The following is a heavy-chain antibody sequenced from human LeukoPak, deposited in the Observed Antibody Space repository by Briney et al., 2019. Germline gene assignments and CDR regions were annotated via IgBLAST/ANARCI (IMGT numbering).Heavy chain of an antibody. V-gene: IGHV3-74*01. J-gene: IGHJ4*02. CDR2: IKSEVGST. CDR1: GFTFSSYW. D-gene: IGHD3-10*01. CDR3: AREIPYYPDY. Sequence: PGPSLRLSCAASGFTFSSYWMDWVRYAPGKGLVWVSRIKSEVGSTNYADSVKGRFTTSRDNAKNTLYLQMNSLRAEDTAVYYCAREIPYYPDYWGQGTLVTVSS.